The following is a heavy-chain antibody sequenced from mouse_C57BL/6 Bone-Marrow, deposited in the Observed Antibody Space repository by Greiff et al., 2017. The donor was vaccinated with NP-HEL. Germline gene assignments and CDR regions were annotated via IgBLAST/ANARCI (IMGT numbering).Heavy chain of an antibody. CDR3: AMESYYYGSSYGGFAH. CDR2: IHPSDSDT. D-gene: IGHD1-1*01. CDR1: GYTFTSYW. V-gene: IGHV1-74*01. Sequence: QVQLQQPGAELVKPGASVKVSCKASGYTFTSYWMHWVKQRPGQGLEWIGRIHPSDSDTNYNQKFKGKATLTVDKSSSTAYMQLSSLTSEDSAVYYCAMESYYYGSSYGGFAHWGQGTLVTVSA. J-gene: IGHJ3*01.